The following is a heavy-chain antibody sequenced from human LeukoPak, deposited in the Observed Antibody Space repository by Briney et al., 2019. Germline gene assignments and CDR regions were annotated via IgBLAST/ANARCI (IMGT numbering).Heavy chain of an antibody. Sequence: ASVKVSCKASGYTFTGYYMHWVRQAPGQGLEWMGWISAYNGNTNYAQKLQGRVTMTTDTSTSTAYMELRSLRSDDTAVYYCASSIAVAGTDYYYGMDVWGQGTTVTVSS. J-gene: IGHJ6*02. CDR3: ASSIAVAGTDYYYGMDV. CDR1: GYTFTGYY. CDR2: ISAYNGNT. V-gene: IGHV1-18*04. D-gene: IGHD6-19*01.